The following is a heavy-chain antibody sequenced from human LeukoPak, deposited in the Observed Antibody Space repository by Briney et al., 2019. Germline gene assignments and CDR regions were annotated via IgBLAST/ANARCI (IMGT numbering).Heavy chain of an antibody. CDR1: GYTFTSYG. CDR2: ISAYNGNT. D-gene: IGHD5-18*01. Sequence: ASVKVSCKASGYTFTSYGISWVRQAPGQGLEWMGWISAYNGNTNYAQKFQGRVTMTGDTSISTAYMELSRLRSDDTAVYYCARGGRYSYFVDYWGQGTLVTVSS. CDR3: ARGGRYSYFVDY. J-gene: IGHJ4*02. V-gene: IGHV1-18*01.